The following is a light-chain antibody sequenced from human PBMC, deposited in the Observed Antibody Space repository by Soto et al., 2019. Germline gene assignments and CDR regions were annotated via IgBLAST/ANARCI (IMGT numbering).Light chain of an antibody. CDR3: QTWGTGIQV. CDR1: SGHSSYA. V-gene: IGLV4-69*01. CDR2: LNSDGSH. Sequence: QSVLTQSPSASASLGASVKLTCTLSSGHSSYAIAWHQQQPEKGPRYLMKLNSDGSHYKGDGIPDRFSGSSSGAERYLTISSLQSADEADYYCQTWGTGIQVFGGGTKVTVI. J-gene: IGLJ2*01.